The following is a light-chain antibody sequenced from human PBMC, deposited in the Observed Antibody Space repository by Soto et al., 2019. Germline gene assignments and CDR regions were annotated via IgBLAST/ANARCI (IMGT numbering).Light chain of an antibody. CDR2: SAS. V-gene: IGKV3-15*01. J-gene: IGKJ2*01. CDR1: QSVSTN. CDR3: QQYNNWPYT. Sequence: EIVMTQSPATLSVSPGERATLSCRASQSVSTNSAWYQQKPGQAPRLLIHSASTRATGIPARFSGSGSGTEFTLTISSLQSEDLAVYYCQQYNNWPYTFGQGTKLEIK.